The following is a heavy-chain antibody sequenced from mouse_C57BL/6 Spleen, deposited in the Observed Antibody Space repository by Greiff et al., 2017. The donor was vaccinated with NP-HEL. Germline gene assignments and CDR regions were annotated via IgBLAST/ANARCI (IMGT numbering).Heavy chain of an antibody. CDR2: IYPGSGST. D-gene: IGHD1-1*01. V-gene: IGHV1-55*01. Sequence: QVQLQQPGAELVKPGASVKMSCKASGYTFTSYWITWVKQRPGQGLEWIGDIYPGSGSTNYNEKFKSKATLTVDTSSSTAYMQLSSLTSEDSAVYYCARIYYYGSSPMYYFDYWGQGTTLTVSS. CDR1: GYTFTSYW. CDR3: ARIYYYGSSPMYYFDY. J-gene: IGHJ2*01.